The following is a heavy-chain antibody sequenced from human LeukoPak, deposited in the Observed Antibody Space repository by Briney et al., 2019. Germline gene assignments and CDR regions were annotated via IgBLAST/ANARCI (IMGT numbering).Heavy chain of an antibody. J-gene: IGHJ6*03. CDR1: GGSFSGYY. D-gene: IGHD4/OR15-4a*01. CDR2: INHSGST. Sequence: SSETLSLTCAVYGGSFSGYYWSWIRQPPGKGLEWIGEINHSGSTNYNPSLKSRVTISVDTSKNQFSLKLSSVTAADTAVYYCARLLTTHYYYYMDVWGKGTTVTVSS. V-gene: IGHV4-34*01. CDR3: ARLLTTHYYYYMDV.